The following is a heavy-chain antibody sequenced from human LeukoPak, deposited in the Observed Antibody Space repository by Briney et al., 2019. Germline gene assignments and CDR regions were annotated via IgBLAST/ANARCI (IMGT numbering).Heavy chain of an antibody. CDR2: IKQDGSEK. V-gene: IGHV3-7*01. J-gene: IGHJ4*02. D-gene: IGHD6-13*01. Sequence: GGSLRLSCAASGFTFSSYWMSWVRQAPGKGLEWVANIKQDGSEKYYVDSVKGRFTISRGNAKNSLYLQMNSLRAEDTAVYYCASLGGAAAGSYWGQGTLVTVSS. CDR1: GFTFSSYW. CDR3: ASLGGAAAGSY.